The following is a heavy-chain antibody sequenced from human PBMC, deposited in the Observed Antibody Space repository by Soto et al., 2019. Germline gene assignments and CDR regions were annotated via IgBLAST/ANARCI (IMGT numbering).Heavy chain of an antibody. CDR2: IDPNGGTT. Sequence: QVQLVQSGAEVRKPGASVKVSCKASGYTLTKNYMHWVRQAAGQGFEWMGRIDPNGGTTTYAQKFQGRVTMTRDTSTSTVFVQLDSLRPEDTAVYYCARDQETLVRGVTDYWGQGTLVTVSS. V-gene: IGHV1-46*01. D-gene: IGHD3-10*01. J-gene: IGHJ4*02. CDR1: GYTLTKNY. CDR3: ARDQETLVRGVTDY.